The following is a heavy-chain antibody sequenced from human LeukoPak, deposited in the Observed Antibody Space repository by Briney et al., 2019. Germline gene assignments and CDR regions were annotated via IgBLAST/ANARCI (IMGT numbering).Heavy chain of an antibody. V-gene: IGHV3-23*01. CDR3: AKDICTSANCLFYFDC. J-gene: IGHJ4*02. Sequence: GGSLRLSCAASGFTFNNYAMSWVRQAPGKGREWGSGISGSGGRTFYVDSLRGRFTISRDNSKNTLYLQINSLRAEDTAIYYCAKDICTSANCLFYFDCWGQGTLVTVSS. D-gene: IGHD2-2*01. CDR2: ISGSGGRT. CDR1: GFTFNNYA.